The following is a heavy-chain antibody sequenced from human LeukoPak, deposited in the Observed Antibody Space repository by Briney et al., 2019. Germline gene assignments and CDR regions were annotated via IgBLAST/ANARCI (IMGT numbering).Heavy chain of an antibody. CDR3: ARVVPYSSSSKGWFDP. Sequence: PDSAVNVSYKACGYTFPEYYMHWVGQAPGPGLEGMGWVNPNRGGTNYAQKSQGRVTMPRDTSISTAYMELSRLRSDDTAVYYCARVVPYSSSSKGWFDPWGQGTLVTVSS. CDR1: GYTFPEYY. J-gene: IGHJ5*02. D-gene: IGHD6-6*01. V-gene: IGHV1-2*02. CDR2: VNPNRGGT.